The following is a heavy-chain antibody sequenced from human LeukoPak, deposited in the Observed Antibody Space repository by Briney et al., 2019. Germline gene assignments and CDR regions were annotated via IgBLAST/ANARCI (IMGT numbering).Heavy chain of an antibody. J-gene: IGHJ4*02. CDR1: GFTFGSYS. CDR2: ISSSSSYI. Sequence: GGSLRLSCAASGFTFGSYSMNWVRQAPGKGLEWVSSISSSSSYIYYADSVKGRFTISRDNAKNSLYLQMNSLRAEDTAVYYCARDKDGDYLYDYWGQGTLVTVSS. V-gene: IGHV3-21*01. D-gene: IGHD4-17*01. CDR3: ARDKDGDYLYDY.